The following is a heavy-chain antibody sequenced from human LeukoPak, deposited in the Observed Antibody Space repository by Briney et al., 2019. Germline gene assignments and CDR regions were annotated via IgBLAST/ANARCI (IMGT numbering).Heavy chain of an antibody. CDR2: IIPIFGTA. V-gene: IGHV1-69*13. Sequence: ASVKVSCKASGGTFSSYAISWVRQAPGQGLEWMGGIIPIFGTANYAQKFQGRVTITADESTSTAYMELSSLRAEDTAVYYCATPLDYFDGSGYHQGGDWGQGTLVTVSS. CDR3: ATPLDYFDGSGYHQGGD. CDR1: GGTFSSYA. J-gene: IGHJ4*02. D-gene: IGHD3-22*01.